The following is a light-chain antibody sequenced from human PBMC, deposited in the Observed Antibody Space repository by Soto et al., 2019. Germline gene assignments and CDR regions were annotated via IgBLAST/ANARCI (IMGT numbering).Light chain of an antibody. CDR2: RNN. CDR3: ATWDESLNCPV. J-gene: IGLJ2*01. V-gene: IGLV1-47*01. CDR1: SSNIGSNY. Sequence: QSVLTQPPSASGTPGQRVTISCSGSSSNIGSNYVYWYQQLPGTAPKLLIYRNNQRPSGVPDRFSGSKSGTSASLAISGLRSEDEADYHCATWDESLNCPVFGGGTKLTVL.